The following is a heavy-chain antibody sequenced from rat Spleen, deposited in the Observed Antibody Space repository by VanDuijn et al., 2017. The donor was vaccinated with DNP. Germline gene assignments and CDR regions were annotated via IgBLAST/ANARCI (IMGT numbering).Heavy chain of an antibody. CDR1: GFIFSNYW. D-gene: IGHD1-4*01. CDR3: PRGLPGSPFDY. V-gene: IGHV5-31*01. J-gene: IGHJ3*01. Sequence: EVQLVESGGGPVQPGRSLKLSCVASGFIFSNYWMTWIRQAPGKGLEWVASISSPGDNTYYSASVKGRFSLSRDNAKSTLYLQVSSLRTEDTATYFCPRGLPGSPFDYWGQGTLVTVSS. CDR2: ISSPGDNT.